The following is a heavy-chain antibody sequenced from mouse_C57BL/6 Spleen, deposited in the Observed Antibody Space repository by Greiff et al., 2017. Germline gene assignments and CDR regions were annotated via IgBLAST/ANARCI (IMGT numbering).Heavy chain of an antibody. CDR3: AREGYVSRSWYLDV. Sequence: QVQLQQPGAELVRPGSSVKLSCKASGYTFTSYWMDWVKQRPGQGLEWIGNIYPSDSATHYNQKFTDKATLTVDKSSSTAYMQLSSLTSEDSAVYYCAREGYVSRSWYLDVWGTGTTVTVSS. CDR1: GYTFTSYW. V-gene: IGHV1-61*01. J-gene: IGHJ1*03. CDR2: IYPSDSAT. D-gene: IGHD1-1*01.